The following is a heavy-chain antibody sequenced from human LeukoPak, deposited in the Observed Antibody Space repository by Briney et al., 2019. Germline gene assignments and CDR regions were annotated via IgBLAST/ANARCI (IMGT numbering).Heavy chain of an antibody. CDR1: GFTFSIYA. CDR3: AREDGSGWRLPEN. V-gene: IGHV3-30-3*01. CDR2: ISDDGSNI. J-gene: IGHJ4*02. D-gene: IGHD6-19*01. Sequence: PGGSLRLSCAASGFTFSIYAMHWVRQAPGKGLEWVAVISDDGSNIYYADSVRGRFTISRDNSKNTLYLQMNSLRVEDTAVYYCAREDGSGWRLPENWGQGTLATVSS.